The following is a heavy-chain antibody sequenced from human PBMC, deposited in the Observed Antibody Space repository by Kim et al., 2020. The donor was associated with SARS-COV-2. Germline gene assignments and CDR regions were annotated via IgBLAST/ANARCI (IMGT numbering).Heavy chain of an antibody. Sequence: GGSLRLSCAASGFTFSSYWMHWVRQAPGKGLVWVSRINSDGSSTSYADSVKGRFTISRDNAKNTLYLQMNSLRAEDTAVYYCARGRKREWFDPWGQGTLVTVSS. CDR2: INSDGSST. J-gene: IGHJ5*02. CDR3: ARGRKREWFDP. CDR1: GFTFSSYW. V-gene: IGHV3-74*01.